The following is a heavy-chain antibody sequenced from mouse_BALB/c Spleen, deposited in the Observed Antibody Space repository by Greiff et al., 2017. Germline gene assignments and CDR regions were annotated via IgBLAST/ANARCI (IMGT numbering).Heavy chain of an antibody. V-gene: IGHV5-9-3*01. CDR3: ARWVYDGYYFDY. CDR1: GFTFSSYA. D-gene: IGHD2-3*01. CDR2: ISSGGSYT. J-gene: IGHJ2*01. Sequence: EVKLMESGGGLVKPGGSLKLSCAASGFTFSSYAMSWVHQTPEKRLEWVATISSGGSYTYYPDSVKGRFTISRDNAKNTLYLQMSSLRSEDTAMYYCARWVYDGYYFDYWGQGTTLTVSS.